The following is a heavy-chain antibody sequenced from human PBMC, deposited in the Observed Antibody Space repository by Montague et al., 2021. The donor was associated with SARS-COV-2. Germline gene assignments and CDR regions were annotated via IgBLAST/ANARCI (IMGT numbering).Heavy chain of an antibody. V-gene: IGHV4-61*02. Sequence: TLSLTCTVSGGSISSGSDYWSWIRQPAGKGLEWIGRIYTSGSTNCNPSLKSRVTMSVDTSKNQFSLKLSSVTAADTAVYYCARESDAVDYWGQGTLVTVSS. D-gene: IGHD2-21*02. CDR2: IYTSGST. CDR1: GGSISSGSDY. CDR3: ARESDAVDY. J-gene: IGHJ4*02.